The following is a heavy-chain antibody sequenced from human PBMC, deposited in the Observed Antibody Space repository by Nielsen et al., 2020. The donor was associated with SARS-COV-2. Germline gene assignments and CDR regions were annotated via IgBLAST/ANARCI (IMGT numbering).Heavy chain of an antibody. D-gene: IGHD1-26*01. CDR3: ARDLVVGATTWYYMDV. CDR2: MNPNSGNT. V-gene: IGHV1-8*01. Sequence: ASVKVSCKASGYTFASYDINWVRQVTGQGLEWMGWMNPNSGNTGYAQKFQGRVTITRDTSASTAYMELSSLRSEDTAVYYCARDLVVGATTWYYMDVWGKGTTVTVSS. CDR1: GYTFASYD. J-gene: IGHJ6*03.